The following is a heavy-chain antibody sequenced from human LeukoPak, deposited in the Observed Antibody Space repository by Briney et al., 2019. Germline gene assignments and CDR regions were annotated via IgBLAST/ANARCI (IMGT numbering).Heavy chain of an antibody. CDR3: ARRGYSSGWYNYDY. Sequence: PSETLSLTCTVSGGSISGYYGSWIRQPPGKGLEWIGYIYYGGSTNYNPSLKSRVTLSVDTSKNQFSLKLNSVTAADTAVYYCARRGYSSGWYNYDYWGQGTVVTVSS. J-gene: IGHJ4*02. CDR2: IYYGGST. D-gene: IGHD6-19*01. V-gene: IGHV4-59*01. CDR1: GGSISGYY.